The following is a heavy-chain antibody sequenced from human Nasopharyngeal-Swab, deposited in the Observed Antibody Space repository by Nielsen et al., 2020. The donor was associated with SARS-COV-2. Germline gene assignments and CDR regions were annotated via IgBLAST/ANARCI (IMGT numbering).Heavy chain of an antibody. CDR3: ARIGAYNSIFDY. J-gene: IGHJ4*02. CDR1: GVSTSSYY. Sequence: SETLSLTCSVSGVSTSSYYWSWIRQPPGKGLEWMGYIYSSGSTNYNPSLKTRVTISLDTSKNQFFLRLRSVTAADTAVYYCARIGAYNSIFDYWGQGILVTVSS. CDR2: IYSSGST. V-gene: IGHV4-59*01. D-gene: IGHD5-24*01.